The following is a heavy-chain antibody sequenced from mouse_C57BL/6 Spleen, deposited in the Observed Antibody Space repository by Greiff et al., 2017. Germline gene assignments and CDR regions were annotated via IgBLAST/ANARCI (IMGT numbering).Heavy chain of an antibody. Sequence: QVQLQQSGAELVKPGASVKISCKASGYAFSSYWMNWVKQRPGQGLEWIGQIYPGDGDTNYNGKFKGKATLTADKSSSTAYMQLSSLTSEDSAVYFCAREGYYGSPFAYWGQGTLVTVSA. CDR2: IYPGDGDT. V-gene: IGHV1-80*01. CDR1: GYAFSSYW. D-gene: IGHD1-1*01. CDR3: AREGYYGSPFAY. J-gene: IGHJ3*01.